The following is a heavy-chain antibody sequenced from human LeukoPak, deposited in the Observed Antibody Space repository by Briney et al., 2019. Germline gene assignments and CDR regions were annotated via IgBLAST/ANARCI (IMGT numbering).Heavy chain of an antibody. CDR3: ARGGSGSYVSYMDV. CDR2: IYHSGST. D-gene: IGHD3-10*01. Sequence: SETLSLTCAVSGYSISSDYYWGWIRQPPGKGLEWIGNIYHSGSTYYNPSLKSRVIILVDTSKNQFSLKLSSVTAADTAVYYCARGGSGSYVSYMDVWGKGPTVTVSS. CDR1: GYSISSDYY. V-gene: IGHV4-38-2*01. J-gene: IGHJ6*03.